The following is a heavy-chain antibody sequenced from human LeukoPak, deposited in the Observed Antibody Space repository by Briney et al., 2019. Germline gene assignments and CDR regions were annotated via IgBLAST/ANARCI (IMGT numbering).Heavy chain of an antibody. CDR3: VRGQWLLSP. CDR1: GFTFSSYW. CDR2: ISSSGGST. D-gene: IGHD3-3*01. Sequence: PAGGSLRLSCAASGFTFSSYWMHWVRQAPGKGLEYVSFISSSGGSTSYANSVKGRFTISRDNSKNTLHLQMDSLTTEDMGVYYCVRGQWLLSPWGQGTLVTVSS. V-gene: IGHV3-64*01. J-gene: IGHJ5*02.